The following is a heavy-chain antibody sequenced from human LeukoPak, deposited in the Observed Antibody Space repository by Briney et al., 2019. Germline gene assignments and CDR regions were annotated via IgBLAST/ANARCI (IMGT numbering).Heavy chain of an antibody. CDR3: ARLTANHFDY. Sequence: AGSLRLSCAASGFTLSTYAMSWVRQAPGKGLEWVSVFSGNGANIYYAESVRGRFTISRDISKNTLSLQMSSLRAEDTAIYYCARLTANHFDYWGQGTLVTVSS. CDR2: FSGNGANI. J-gene: IGHJ4*02. V-gene: IGHV3-23*01. CDR1: GFTLSTYA. D-gene: IGHD2-21*02.